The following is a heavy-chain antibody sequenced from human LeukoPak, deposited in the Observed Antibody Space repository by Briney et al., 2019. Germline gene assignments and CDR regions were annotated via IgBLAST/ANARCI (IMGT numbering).Heavy chain of an antibody. CDR1: GGSISSSTYY. V-gene: IGHV4-39*01. Sequence: SETLSLTCTVSGGSISSSTYYWGWIRQPPGKGLEWIGSIYYSGSTYNNPSLKSRVTIFVDTSKNQFCLKLSSVTATDTAVYYCARTYGDYDDAFDVWGQGTMVTASS. CDR2: IYYSGST. CDR3: ARTYGDYDDAFDV. D-gene: IGHD4-17*01. J-gene: IGHJ3*01.